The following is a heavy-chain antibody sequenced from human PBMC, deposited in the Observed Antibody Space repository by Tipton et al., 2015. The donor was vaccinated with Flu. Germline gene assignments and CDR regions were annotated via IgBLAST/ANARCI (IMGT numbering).Heavy chain of an antibody. CDR3: ARDRYGYASMDV. J-gene: IGHJ6*02. D-gene: IGHD5-18*01. CDR2: ICYSGST. V-gene: IGHV4-59*01. Sequence: TLSLTCTVSGGSISSYYWSWIRQPPGKGLEWIGYICYSGSTNYNPSLKSRVTISVDTSKNQFSLKLSSVTAADTAVYYCARDRYGYASMDVWGQGTTATVSS. CDR1: GGSISSYY.